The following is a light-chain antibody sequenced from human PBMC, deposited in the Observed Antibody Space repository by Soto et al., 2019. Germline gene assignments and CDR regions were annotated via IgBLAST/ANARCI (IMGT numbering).Light chain of an antibody. J-gene: IGLJ2*01. V-gene: IGLV2-23*02. Sequence: QSALTQPASVSGSPGQSITISCTGTSSDVGSYDLVSWYQQHPGNAPKLMIYEVSKRPSGVSDRFSGSKSGSTASLTISGLQADDEADYYCCSYATTTLFGGGTKLTVL. CDR3: CSYATTTL. CDR2: EVS. CDR1: SSDVGSYDL.